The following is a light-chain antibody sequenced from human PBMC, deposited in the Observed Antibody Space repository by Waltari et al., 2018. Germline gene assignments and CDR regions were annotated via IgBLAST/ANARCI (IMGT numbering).Light chain of an antibody. CDR1: QSVSSY. CDR3: QQRLGT. V-gene: IGKV3-11*01. J-gene: IGKJ3*01. Sequence: ELVLTQSPANLSLSPGERATLSCRASQSVSSYLAWYQQKRGQPPRLRIYDASNRATDSPARFSGSGSGTDFTLTISSLEPEDFAVYYCQQRLGTFGPGTKVEI. CDR2: DAS.